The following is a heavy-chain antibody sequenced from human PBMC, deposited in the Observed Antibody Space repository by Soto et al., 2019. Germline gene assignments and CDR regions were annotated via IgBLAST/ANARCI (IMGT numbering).Heavy chain of an antibody. V-gene: IGHV4-34*01. CDR3: ARGKDDYVWGSYRHHYFFDY. CDR2: INHSGST. Sequence: SETLSLTCAVYGGSFSGYYWSWIRQPPGKGLEWIGEINHSGSTNYNPSLKSRVTISVDTSKNQFSLKLSSVTAADTAVYYCARGKDDYVWGSYRHHYFFDYWGQGTLVTVSS. D-gene: IGHD3-16*02. CDR1: GGSFSGYY. J-gene: IGHJ4*02.